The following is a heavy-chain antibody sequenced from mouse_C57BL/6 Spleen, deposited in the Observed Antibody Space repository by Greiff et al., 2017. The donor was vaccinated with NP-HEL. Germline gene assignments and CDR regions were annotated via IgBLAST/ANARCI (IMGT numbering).Heavy chain of an antibody. CDR1: GYTFTSYW. J-gene: IGHJ3*01. CDR2: IDPSDSYT. Sequence: QVQLQQPGAELVKPGASVKLSCKASGYTFTSYWMQWVKQRPGQGLEWIGEIDPSDSYTNYNQKFKGKATLTVDTSSSTAYMQLSSLTSEDSAVYYCARPLGPSITTGVAETYWGQGTLVTVSA. V-gene: IGHV1-50*01. CDR3: ARPLGPSITTGVAETY. D-gene: IGHD1-1*01.